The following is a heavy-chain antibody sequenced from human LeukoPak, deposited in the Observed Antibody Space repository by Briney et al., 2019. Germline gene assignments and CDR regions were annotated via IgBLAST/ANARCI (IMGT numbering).Heavy chain of an antibody. CDR1: GFTFSNAW. J-gene: IGHJ4*02. CDR3: TTEEVGGTVLAFFY. D-gene: IGHD2-8*02. V-gene: IGHV3-15*01. Sequence: GRSLRLSCAASGFTFSNAWMSWVRQAPGKGLEWVGRIKSKTDGGTTDYAAPVKGRFTISRDDSKDTLYLQMNSLKTEDTAVYYCTTEEVGGTVLAFFYWGQGTLVTVSS. CDR2: IKSKTDGGTT.